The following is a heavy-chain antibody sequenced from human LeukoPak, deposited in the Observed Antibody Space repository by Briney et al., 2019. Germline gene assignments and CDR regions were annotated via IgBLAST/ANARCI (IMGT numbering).Heavy chain of an antibody. D-gene: IGHD6-19*01. CDR1: GFTFSDYY. CDR2: ISSSGSTI. Sequence: PGGSLRLPCAASGFTFSDYYMSWIRQAPGKGLEWVSYISSSGSTIYYADSVKGRFTISRDNAKNSLYLQMNSLRAEDTAVYYCARDRVASSGWSGGSIDYWGQGTLVTVSS. V-gene: IGHV3-11*01. CDR3: ARDRVASSGWSGGSIDY. J-gene: IGHJ4*02.